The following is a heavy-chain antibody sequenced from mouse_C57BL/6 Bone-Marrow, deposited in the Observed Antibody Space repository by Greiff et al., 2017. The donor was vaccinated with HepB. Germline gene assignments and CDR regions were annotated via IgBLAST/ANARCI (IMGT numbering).Heavy chain of an antibody. CDR2: IYPRSGNT. Sequence: QVQLQQSGAELARPGASVKLSCKASGYTFTSYGISWVKQRTGQGLEWIGEIYPRSGNTYYNEKFKGKATLTADKSSSTAYMELRSLTSEDSAVYFCAGGGYYYGSSYEWFAYWGQGTLVTVSA. V-gene: IGHV1-81*01. CDR3: AGGGYYYGSSYEWFAY. CDR1: GYTFTSYG. D-gene: IGHD1-1*01. J-gene: IGHJ3*01.